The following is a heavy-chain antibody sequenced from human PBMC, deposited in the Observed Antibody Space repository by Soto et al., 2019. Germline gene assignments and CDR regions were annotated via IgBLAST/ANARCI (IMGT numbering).Heavy chain of an antibody. Sequence: PGESLKISCKGSGYSFTSYWIGWVRQMPGKGLEWMGIIYPGDSDTRYSPSFQGQVTISADKSISTAYLQWSSLKASDTAMYYCASSAIAGDSSGYPDYWGQGTLVTVSS. CDR3: ASSAIAGDSSGYPDY. D-gene: IGHD3-22*01. J-gene: IGHJ4*02. CDR2: IYPGDSDT. CDR1: GYSFTSYW. V-gene: IGHV5-51*01.